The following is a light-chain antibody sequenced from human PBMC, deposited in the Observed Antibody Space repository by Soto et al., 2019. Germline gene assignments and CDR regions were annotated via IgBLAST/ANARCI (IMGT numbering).Light chain of an antibody. J-gene: IGKJ1*01. CDR3: QHYNDYSWT. Sequence: DIHMTQSPSTLSASVGDRVTITCRASQSISVWLAWYQQKPGKAPNLLIYKTSSLETGVPSRFSGSGSGTECTLTIRSLQPDDFATYYCQHYNDYSWTFGQGTKVEIK. V-gene: IGKV1-5*03. CDR1: QSISVW. CDR2: KTS.